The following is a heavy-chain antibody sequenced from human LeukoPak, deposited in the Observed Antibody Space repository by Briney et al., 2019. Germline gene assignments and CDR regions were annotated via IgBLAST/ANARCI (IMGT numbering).Heavy chain of an antibody. Sequence: SETLSLTCAVSGGSFTDSYWTWIRQSPGKGLEWIGQINHSGSTEYNPSLKSRVTISVDASTNQFSLRLRSVTAADTAVYYCARKTGYGYKFDRWALSWLDPWGLGTLVTVSS. J-gene: IGHJ5*02. CDR1: GGSFTDSY. V-gene: IGHV4-34*01. CDR2: INHSGST. D-gene: IGHD5-18*01. CDR3: ARKTGYGYKFDRWALSWLDP.